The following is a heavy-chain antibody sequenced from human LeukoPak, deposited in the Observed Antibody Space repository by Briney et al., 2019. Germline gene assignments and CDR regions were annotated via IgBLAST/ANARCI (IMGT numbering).Heavy chain of an antibody. Sequence: PSETLSLTCTVSGGSISPFHWNWIRQPPGKGLEWIGYIYYTGGTSYSPSLNSRATISADTSRNQFSLRLSSVTAADTAVYYCARGYSSGFDFDYWGQGTLVTVSS. V-gene: IGHV4-59*01. CDR3: ARGYSSGFDFDY. D-gene: IGHD6-19*01. CDR2: IYYTGGT. CDR1: GGSISPFH. J-gene: IGHJ4*02.